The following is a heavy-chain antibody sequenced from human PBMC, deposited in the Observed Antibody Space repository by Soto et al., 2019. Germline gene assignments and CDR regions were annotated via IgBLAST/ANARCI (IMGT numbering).Heavy chain of an antibody. Sequence: QVQLQQWGAGLLKPSETLSLTCAVYGGSFSGYYWSWIRQPPGKGLEWIGEINHSGSTNYNPSLKSRVTLSVDTSKNQFSLKLSSVTAADTAVYYCATREGGLYDYVWGSYRLRGFFDYWGQGTLVTVSS. CDR3: ATREGGLYDYVWGSYRLRGFFDY. V-gene: IGHV4-34*01. D-gene: IGHD3-16*02. CDR2: INHSGST. J-gene: IGHJ4*02. CDR1: GGSFSGYY.